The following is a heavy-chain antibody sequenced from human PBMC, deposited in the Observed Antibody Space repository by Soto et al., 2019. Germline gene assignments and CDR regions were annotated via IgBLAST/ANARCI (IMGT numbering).Heavy chain of an antibody. J-gene: IGHJ6*02. CDR2: IPQDGVDG. D-gene: IGHD2-21*02. Sequence: GGSLRLSCEVSGFTFSMYSMSWVRQSPGKGLEWVAKIPQDGVDGHYADSVKGRFTISRDNGKNSLSLQLNNLRAEDTAVYYCARDHLILPAHDFFYGSDVWGRGATVTVS. CDR3: ARDHLILPAHDFFYGSDV. CDR1: GFTFSMYS. V-gene: IGHV3-7*03.